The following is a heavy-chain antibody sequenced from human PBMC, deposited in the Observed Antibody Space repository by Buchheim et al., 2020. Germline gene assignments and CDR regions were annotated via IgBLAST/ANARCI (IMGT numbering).Heavy chain of an antibody. D-gene: IGHD3-3*01. J-gene: IGHJ6*02. CDR3: TTAQNSTYYDFWGGYYFYGMDV. V-gene: IGHV3-15*07. CDR2: IKSETAGGTT. CDR1: GFTFSNAW. Sequence: EVQLVESGGGLVKPGGSLRLSCAVSGFTFSNAWMNWVRQAPGRGREWVGRIKSETAGGTTDYAAPVIGRFTISRDDSKNTLYLQFNSLKTEDTAVYYCTTAQNSTYYDFWGGYYFYGMDVWGQGTT.